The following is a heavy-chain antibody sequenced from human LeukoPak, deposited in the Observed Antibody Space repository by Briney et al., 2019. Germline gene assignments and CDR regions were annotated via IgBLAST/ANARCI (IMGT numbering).Heavy chain of an antibody. CDR3: ARPSPVGIAVAGGSFDP. CDR1: GFTVSSNY. J-gene: IGHJ5*02. Sequence: GGSLRLSCAASGFTVSSNYMSWVRQAPGKELEWVSVIYSGGSTYYADSVKGRFTISRDNSKNTLYLQMNSLRAEDTAVYYCARPSPVGIAVAGGSFDPWGQGTLVTVSS. CDR2: IYSGGST. D-gene: IGHD6-19*01. V-gene: IGHV3-53*01.